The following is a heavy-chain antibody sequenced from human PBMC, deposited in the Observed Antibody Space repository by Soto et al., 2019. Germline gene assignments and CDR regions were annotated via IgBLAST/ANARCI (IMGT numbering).Heavy chain of an antibody. CDR1: GYTFTSYY. J-gene: IGHJ4*02. CDR2: INPSGGST. D-gene: IGHD2-8*02. Sequence: ASVKVAFKASGYTFTSYYMPWVLQAPGQGLEWMGIINPSGGSTSYAQKFQGRVTMTRDTSTSTVYMELSSLRSEDTAVYYCARGGVPTDFDYWGQGTLVTVSS. V-gene: IGHV1-46*03. CDR3: ARGGVPTDFDY.